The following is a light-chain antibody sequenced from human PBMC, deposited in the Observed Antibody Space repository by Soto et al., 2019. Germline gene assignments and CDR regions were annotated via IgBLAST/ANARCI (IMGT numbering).Light chain of an antibody. CDR3: AAWDDSLSGLVV. Sequence: QSVLTQPPSASGTPGQRVTISCSGSSSNIGSNYVYWYQQLPGTAPKLLIYRNNQRHSGVPDRFSGSKSGTSASLAISGLRSEDEADYYCAAWDDSLSGLVVFGGGTKVTVL. J-gene: IGLJ2*01. V-gene: IGLV1-47*01. CDR1: SSNIGSNY. CDR2: RNN.